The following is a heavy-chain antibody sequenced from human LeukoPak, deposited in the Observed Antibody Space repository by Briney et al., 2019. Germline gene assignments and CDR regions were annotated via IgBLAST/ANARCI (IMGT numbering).Heavy chain of an antibody. J-gene: IGHJ5*02. CDR2: IYYSGST. V-gene: IGHV4-59*01. D-gene: IGHD2-15*01. CDR1: GGAITSYY. CDR3: ARVVAAASWFAP. Sequence: SETLSLTCTVSGGAITSYYWSWIRQPPGKGLEWIGYIYYSGSTNYNHSLRSRVTISVDASRNHFSLKVTSVTAADTAVYYCARVVAAASWFAPWGQGTLVTVSS.